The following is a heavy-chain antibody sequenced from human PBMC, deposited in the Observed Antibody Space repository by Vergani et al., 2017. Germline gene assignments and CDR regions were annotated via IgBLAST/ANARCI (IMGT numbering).Heavy chain of an antibody. Sequence: EVQLVESGGGLVQPGGSLRLSCAASGFTFSSYSMNWVRQAPGKALEWVSYISSSSSTIYYADSVKGRFTISRDNAKNSLYLQMKSLRAEDTAVYYCAREFLEWLLSRGMYYYGMDVWGQGTTVTVSS. J-gene: IGHJ6*02. D-gene: IGHD3-3*01. CDR2: ISSSSSTI. V-gene: IGHV3-48*01. CDR1: GFTFSSYS. CDR3: AREFLEWLLSRGMYYYGMDV.